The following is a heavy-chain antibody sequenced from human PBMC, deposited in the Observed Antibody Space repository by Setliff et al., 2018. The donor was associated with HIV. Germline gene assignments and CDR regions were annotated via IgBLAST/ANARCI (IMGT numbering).Heavy chain of an antibody. D-gene: IGHD3-10*01. J-gene: IGHJ4*02. Sequence: SETLSLTCAVYGGSFSGYYWSWIRQPPGKGLEWIGEINHSGSTNYNPSLKSRVTLSVDTSKNQFSLNLSSVTAADTALYYCARGQENGDLRYWGQGTLVTV. V-gene: IGHV4-34*01. CDR3: ARGQENGDLRY. CDR2: INHSGST. CDR1: GGSFSGYY.